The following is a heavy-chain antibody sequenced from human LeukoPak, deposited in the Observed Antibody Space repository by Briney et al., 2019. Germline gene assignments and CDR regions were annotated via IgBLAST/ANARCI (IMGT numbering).Heavy chain of an antibody. CDR1: GYTFTPYD. Sequence: ASVKVSCKASGYTFTPYDINWVRQAAGQGLEWMGWMNPNSGNTVNAQKFQGRVTMTRNTSISTAYMELTSLTSEDTAVYFCARIAAPGNRRLNFWGQGTLVTVSS. J-gene: IGHJ4*02. CDR2: MNPNSGNT. V-gene: IGHV1-8*01. CDR3: ARIAAPGNRRLNF. D-gene: IGHD6-13*01.